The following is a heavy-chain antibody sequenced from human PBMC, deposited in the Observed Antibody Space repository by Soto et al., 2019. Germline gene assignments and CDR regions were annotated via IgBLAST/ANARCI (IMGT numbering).Heavy chain of an antibody. V-gene: IGHV4-59*01. CDR3: ARAQWEPQAYYFDY. CDR2: IYYSGST. D-gene: IGHD1-26*01. CDR1: GGPISSYY. J-gene: IGHJ4*02. Sequence: PSETLSLTCTVSGGPISSYYWSWIRQPPGKGLEWIGYIYYSGSTNYNPSLKSRVTISVDTSKNQFSLKLSSVTAADTAVYYCARAQWEPQAYYFDYWGQGTLVTVSP.